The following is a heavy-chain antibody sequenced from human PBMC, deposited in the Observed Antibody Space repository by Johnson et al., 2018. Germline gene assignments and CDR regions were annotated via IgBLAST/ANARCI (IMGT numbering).Heavy chain of an antibody. V-gene: IGHV3-30*18. CDR3: AKDRLSGTYLSSTFDI. CDR2: ISYDGRNK. D-gene: IGHD1-26*01. CDR1: GFTFSSYG. J-gene: IGHJ3*02. Sequence: VQLVESGGGLVQPGRSLRLPCAASGFTFSSYGMHWVRQAPGKGLEWVAVISYDGRNKYYADSVKGRFTISRDNSKNTLYLQMSSLRAEDTAVYFCAKDRLSGTYLSSTFDIWGQGTMVTVSS.